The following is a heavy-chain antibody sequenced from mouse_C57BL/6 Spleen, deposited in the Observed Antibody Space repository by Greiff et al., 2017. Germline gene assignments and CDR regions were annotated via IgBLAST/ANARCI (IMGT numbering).Heavy chain of an antibody. CDR1: GFTFSSYA. V-gene: IGHV5-4*03. Sequence: EVMLVESGGGLVKPGGSLKLSCAASGFTFSSYAMSWVRQTPEQRLEWVATISDGGSYTYYPDNVKGRFTISRDNAKNNLYLQMSHLKSEDTAMYYCARVRYSNYYYAMDYWGQGTSVTVSS. D-gene: IGHD2-5*01. CDR3: ARVRYSNYYYAMDY. J-gene: IGHJ4*01. CDR2: ISDGGSYT.